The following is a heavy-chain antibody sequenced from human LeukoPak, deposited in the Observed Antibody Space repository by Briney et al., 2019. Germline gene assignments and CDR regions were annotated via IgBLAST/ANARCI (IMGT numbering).Heavy chain of an antibody. J-gene: IGHJ4*02. CDR1: GGSISNYY. CDR2: IYSRGNT. Sequence: PSETLSLTCTVSGGSISNYYWNWIRQPAGKGLEWIGRIYSRGNTDYNPSLKSRVTMSVDTSKNQFSLKLSSVTAADTAVYYCAREVGYPYYFDSWGQGTLVTVPS. V-gene: IGHV4-4*07. D-gene: IGHD1-26*01. CDR3: AREVGYPYYFDS.